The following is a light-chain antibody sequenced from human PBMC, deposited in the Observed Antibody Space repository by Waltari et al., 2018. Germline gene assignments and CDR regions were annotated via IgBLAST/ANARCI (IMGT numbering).Light chain of an antibody. CDR3: NSRDSSANLMI. CDR1: SLRSSY. Sequence: SSELTQDPAVSVALGQTVRITCQGESLRSSYADWYQQKPGQAPVLVIYGQNKRPSRIPDRFSGSNSGTTASLLITGAQAEDEADYYCNSRDSSANLMIFGGGTKLTVL. CDR2: GQN. V-gene: IGLV3-19*01. J-gene: IGLJ2*01.